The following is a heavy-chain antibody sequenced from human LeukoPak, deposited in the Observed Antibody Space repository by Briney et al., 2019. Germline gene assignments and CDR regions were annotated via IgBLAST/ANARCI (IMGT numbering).Heavy chain of an antibody. D-gene: IGHD3-10*01. J-gene: IGHJ4*02. Sequence: GGSLRLSCAPSGFTFDDYGMSWVRQAPGKGLEWVSGINWNGGRTGYADSVKGRFTISRDNAKNSLYLQMNSLRAEDTALYHCARNRRSYYDLMADYWGQGTLVSVSS. V-gene: IGHV3-20*01. CDR3: ARNRRSYYDLMADY. CDR2: INWNGGRT. CDR1: GFTFDDYG.